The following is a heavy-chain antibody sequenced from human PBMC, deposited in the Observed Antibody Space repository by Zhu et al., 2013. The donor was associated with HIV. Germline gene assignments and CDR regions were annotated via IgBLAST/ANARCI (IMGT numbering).Heavy chain of an antibody. CDR1: GGTFSSYA. J-gene: IGHJ1*01. D-gene: IGHD5-18*01. Sequence: QVQLVQSGAEVKKPGSSVKVSCKASGGTFSSYAISWVRQAPGQGLEWMGGIIPIFGTANYAQKFQGRVTITADESTSTAYMELSSLRSEDTAVYYCAKQGQIGYSWPADFQHWGQGTLVTVSS. CDR3: AKQGQIGYSWPADFQH. CDR2: IIPIFGTA. V-gene: IGHV1-69*01.